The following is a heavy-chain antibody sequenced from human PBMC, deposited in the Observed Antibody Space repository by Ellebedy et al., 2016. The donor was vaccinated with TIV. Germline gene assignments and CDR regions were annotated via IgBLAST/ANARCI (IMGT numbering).Heavy chain of an antibody. V-gene: IGHV3-30*02. Sequence: GESLKISCAASGFTVSSNYMSWVRQAPGKGLEWVAFIRYDGSNKYYADSVKGRFTISRDNSKNTLYLQMNSLRAEDTAVYYCAKGRRTSPPNDPWGQGTLVTVSS. CDR3: AKGRRTSPPNDP. CDR1: GFTVSSNY. J-gene: IGHJ5*02. CDR2: IRYDGSNK. D-gene: IGHD2-2*01.